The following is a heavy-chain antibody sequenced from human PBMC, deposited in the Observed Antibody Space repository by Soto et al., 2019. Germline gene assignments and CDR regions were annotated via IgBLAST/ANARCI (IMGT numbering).Heavy chain of an antibody. Sequence: GASVNVSWKASGYTFTSYYIHWVRQAPGQGLEWMGIINPSGGSTSYAQKFQGRVTTTRDTSTSTVYMELSSLRSEDTAVYYCARVGGDPYWYFDLWGRGTLVTVS. CDR2: INPSGGST. CDR3: ARVGGDPYWYFDL. CDR1: GYTFTSYY. D-gene: IGHD1-26*01. V-gene: IGHV1-46*03. J-gene: IGHJ2*01.